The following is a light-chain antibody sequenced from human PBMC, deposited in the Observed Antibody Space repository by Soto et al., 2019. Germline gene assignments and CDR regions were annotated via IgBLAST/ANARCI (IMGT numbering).Light chain of an antibody. CDR1: QDISNY. Sequence: DIQMTQSPSSLSASVGDRVTITCQASQDISNYLNWYQQKPGKAPKLLIYDASNLETGDPSRFNGSGSGTDFTFTISSLQPEDIATYYCQQYDNLRITFGQGTRREIK. CDR3: QQYDNLRIT. V-gene: IGKV1-33*01. CDR2: DAS. J-gene: IGKJ5*01.